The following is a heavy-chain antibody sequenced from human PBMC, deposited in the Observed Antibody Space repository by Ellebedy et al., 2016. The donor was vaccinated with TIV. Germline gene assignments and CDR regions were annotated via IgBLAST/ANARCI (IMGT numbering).Heavy chain of an antibody. CDR1: GYTFTGYY. Sequence: ASVKVSCXASGYTFTGYYMHCVRQAPGQGLEWMGWINPNSGGTNYAQKFQGRVTMTRDTSISTAYMELSRLRSDDTAVYYCARLTTVTTDYYYGMDVWGQGTTVTVSS. V-gene: IGHV1-2*02. CDR3: ARLTTVTTDYYYGMDV. J-gene: IGHJ6*02. D-gene: IGHD4-17*01. CDR2: INPNSGGT.